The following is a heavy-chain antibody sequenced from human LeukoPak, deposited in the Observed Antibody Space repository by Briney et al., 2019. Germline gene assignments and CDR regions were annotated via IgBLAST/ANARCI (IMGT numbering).Heavy chain of an antibody. J-gene: IGHJ4*02. CDR3: ARTEKITGTHDY. CDR1: GYTFTSYD. Sequence: ASVKVSCKASGYTFTSYDINWVRQATGQGLEWMGWMNPNSGNTGYAQKFQGRVTMTRNTSISTAYTELSSLRSEDTAVYYCARTEKITGTHDYWGQGTLVTVSS. CDR2: MNPNSGNT. D-gene: IGHD1-20*01. V-gene: IGHV1-8*01.